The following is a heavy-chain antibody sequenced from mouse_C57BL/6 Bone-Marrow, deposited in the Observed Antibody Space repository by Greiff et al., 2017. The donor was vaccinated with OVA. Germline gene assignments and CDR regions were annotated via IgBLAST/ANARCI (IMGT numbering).Heavy chain of an antibody. CDR3: ARSPTGPYWYYDV. J-gene: IGHJ1*03. Sequence: EVQLQQSVPELVKPGASVKISCKASGYTFTDYYMNWVKQSHGKSLEWIGDLNPNNGGTSYNQKFKGKATLTVDKSSSTAYMELRSLTSEDSAVYYCARSPTGPYWYYDVWGTGTTVTVS. CDR1: GYTFTDYY. V-gene: IGHV1-26*01. D-gene: IGHD4-1*02. CDR2: LNPNNGGT.